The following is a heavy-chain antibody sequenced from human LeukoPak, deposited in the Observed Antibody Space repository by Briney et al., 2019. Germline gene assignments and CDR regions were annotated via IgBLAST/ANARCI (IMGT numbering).Heavy chain of an antibody. CDR2: ITNGGGTI. D-gene: IGHD3-9*01. CDR1: GFTFSDYN. CDR3: ARSIGLTGGGVDV. J-gene: IGHJ6*02. Sequence: GRSLRLSCAASGFTFSDYNMNWVRQAPGKGLEWVSYITNGGGTIHHADSVKGRFTISRDNAKKTLYLQMNSLRAEDTAVYYCARSIGLTGGGVDVWGQGTTVTVSS. V-gene: IGHV3-11*01.